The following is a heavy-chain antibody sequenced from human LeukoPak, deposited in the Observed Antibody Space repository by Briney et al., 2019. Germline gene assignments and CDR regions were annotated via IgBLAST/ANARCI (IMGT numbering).Heavy chain of an antibody. Sequence: GGSLRLSCAASRFTFSTYSMNWVRQAPGKGLEWVSHISSSGSTIYYADSVKGRFTISRDNAKNSLYLQMNSLRAEDTAVYYCAELGITMIGGVWGKGTTVTISS. D-gene: IGHD3-10*02. J-gene: IGHJ6*04. CDR3: AELGITMIGGV. CDR1: RFTFSTYS. CDR2: ISSSGSTI. V-gene: IGHV3-48*04.